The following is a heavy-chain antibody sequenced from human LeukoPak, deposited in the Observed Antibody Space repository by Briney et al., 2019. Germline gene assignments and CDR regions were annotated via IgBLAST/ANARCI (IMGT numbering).Heavy chain of an antibody. Sequence: GGSLRLSCATSGFTFSSYAMSWVRQAPGKGLEWVSAISDSGVSPYYADSVKGRFTISRDNSKDTLYLQMNSLRAEDTAVYYCAEMSSYCGGDCLPARQYFAYWGQGTLVTVSS. CDR2: ISDSGVSP. V-gene: IGHV3-23*01. CDR1: GFTFSSYA. J-gene: IGHJ4*02. CDR3: AEMSSYCGGDCLPARQYFAY. D-gene: IGHD2-21*02.